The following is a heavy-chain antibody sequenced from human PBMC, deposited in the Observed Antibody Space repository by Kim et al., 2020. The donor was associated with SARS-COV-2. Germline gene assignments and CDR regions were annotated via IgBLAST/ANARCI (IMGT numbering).Heavy chain of an antibody. V-gene: IGHV4-39*01. Sequence: SETLSLTCTVSGVSISSSSYYWGWIRQPPGKGLEWIGSIYYSGSTYYNPSLKSRVTISVDTSKNQFSLKLSSVTAADTAVYYCARQVISVRLVVVMGGRFDPWGQGTLVTVSS. D-gene: IGHD2-21*01. J-gene: IGHJ5*02. CDR3: ARQVISVRLVVVMGGRFDP. CDR2: IYYSGST. CDR1: GVSISSSSYY.